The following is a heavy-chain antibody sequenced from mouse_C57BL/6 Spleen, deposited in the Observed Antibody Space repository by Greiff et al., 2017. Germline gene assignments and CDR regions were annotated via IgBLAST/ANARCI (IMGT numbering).Heavy chain of an antibody. CDR2: IWSGGST. CDR1: GFSLTSYG. V-gene: IGHV2-2*01. CDR3: ARCYYGSSYYFDY. J-gene: IGHJ2*01. Sequence: QVQLQQSGPGLVQPSQSLSITCTVSGFSLTSYGVHWVRQSPGKGLEWLGVIWSGGSTDYNAAFISRLGISKDNSKSQVFFKMNSLQADDTAIYYCARCYYGSSYYFDYWGQGTTLTVSS. D-gene: IGHD1-1*01.